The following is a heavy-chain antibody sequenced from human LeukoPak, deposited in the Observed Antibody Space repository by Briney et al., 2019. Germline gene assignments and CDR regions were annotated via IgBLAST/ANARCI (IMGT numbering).Heavy chain of an antibody. CDR2: ISSTGSTI. V-gene: IGHV3-48*01. CDR1: GFTFSAYS. D-gene: IGHD2/OR15-2a*01. CDR3: VGSKAPFFYFDY. Sequence: GGSLRLSCAASGFTFSAYSLRWVRQAPGKGLEWLSYISSTGSTIYYAGSVKGRFTISRDNAKSSLYLQMNSLRAEDTAVYYCVGSKAPFFYFDYWGQGILVTVSS. J-gene: IGHJ4*02.